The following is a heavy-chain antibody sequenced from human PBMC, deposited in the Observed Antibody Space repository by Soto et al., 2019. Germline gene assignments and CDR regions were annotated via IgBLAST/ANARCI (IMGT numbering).Heavy chain of an antibody. D-gene: IGHD3-10*01. Sequence: SETLSLSCTVSGGSISSYYWSWIRQPPGKGLEWIGYIYYSGSTNYNPSLKSRVTISVDTSKNQFSLKLSSVTAADTAVYYCARIVGTYYYGSGIYLGVLRRTNYMDVWGKGTTVTGSS. CDR2: IYYSGST. CDR1: GGSISSYY. J-gene: IGHJ6*03. V-gene: IGHV4-59*01. CDR3: ARIVGTYYYGSGIYLGVLRRTNYMDV.